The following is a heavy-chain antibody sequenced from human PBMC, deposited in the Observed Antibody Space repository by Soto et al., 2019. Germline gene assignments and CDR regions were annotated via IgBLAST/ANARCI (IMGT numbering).Heavy chain of an antibody. Sequence: LRRSCAASWFTFSGSAMHWVRQASGKGLEWVGRIRSKANSYATAYAASVKGRFTISRDDSKNTAYLQMNSLKTEDTAVYYCTRHFSTTPLDWFDPWGQGTLVTVSS. CDR3: TRHFSTTPLDWFDP. CDR2: IRSKANSYAT. J-gene: IGHJ5*02. V-gene: IGHV3-73*01. D-gene: IGHD2-2*01. CDR1: WFTFSGSA.